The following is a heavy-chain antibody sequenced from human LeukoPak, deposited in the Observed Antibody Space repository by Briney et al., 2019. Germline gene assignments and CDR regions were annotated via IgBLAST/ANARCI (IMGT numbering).Heavy chain of an antibody. V-gene: IGHV3-30*02. J-gene: IGHJ4*02. D-gene: IGHD4-11*01. Sequence: GGSLRLSCAASGFTFSSSGMHWVRQAPGRGLEWVAFIRFDGTTKYYAQSVRGRFTISRDNSKNTLYLQMNSLRAEDTAVYYCARDLEERGGNYAAYWGQGTLVTVSS. CDR2: IRFDGTTK. CDR1: GFTFSSSG. CDR3: ARDLEERGGNYAAY.